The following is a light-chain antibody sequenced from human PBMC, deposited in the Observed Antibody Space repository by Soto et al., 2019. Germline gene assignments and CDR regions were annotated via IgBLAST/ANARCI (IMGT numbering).Light chain of an antibody. CDR3: EQYGSSLRFT. J-gene: IGKJ3*01. V-gene: IGKV3-20*01. CDR1: QSVSSSY. CDR2: GAS. Sequence: EIVLTQSPGTLSLSPGERATLSCRASQSVSSSYLAWYQQKPGQAPRLLIYGASSRATGIPDRFSGSGSGTDFALTISRLEPDDFAVYCCEQYGSSLRFTFGPGTKVDIK.